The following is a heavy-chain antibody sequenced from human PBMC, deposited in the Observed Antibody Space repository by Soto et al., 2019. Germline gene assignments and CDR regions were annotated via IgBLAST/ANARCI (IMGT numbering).Heavy chain of an antibody. D-gene: IGHD3-10*01. CDR1: GGSVSSGSYY. CDR2: IYYSGST. J-gene: IGHJ5*02. V-gene: IGHV4-61*01. Sequence: SAPLSLTCTFSGGSVSSGSYYWSWIRQPPGKGLEWIGYIYYSGSTNYNPSLKSRVTISVDTSKNQFSLKLSSVTAADTAVYYCTRAITMVRGVPSWFDPWGQGTLVTVSS. CDR3: TRAITMVRGVPSWFDP.